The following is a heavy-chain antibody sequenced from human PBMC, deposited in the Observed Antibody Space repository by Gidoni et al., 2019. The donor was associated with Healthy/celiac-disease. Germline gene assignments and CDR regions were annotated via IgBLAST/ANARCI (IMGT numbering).Heavy chain of an antibody. CDR2: MSGTDGST. V-gene: IGHV3-23*01. J-gene: IGHJ4*02. CDR1: GFTFSNYA. D-gene: IGHD4-17*01. Sequence: EVQLLESGGGLVQPGGSLRLSCAASGFTFSNYAMTWVRQAPGKGLEWVSTMSGTDGSTYYADSVKGRFTISRDNSKNTLYLQMNTLRAEDTAVYYCAKDLYGDYVGDYWGQGTLVTVSP. CDR3: AKDLYGDYVGDY.